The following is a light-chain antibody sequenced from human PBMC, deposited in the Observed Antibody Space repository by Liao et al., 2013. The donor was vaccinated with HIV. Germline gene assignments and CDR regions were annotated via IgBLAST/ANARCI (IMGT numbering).Light chain of an antibody. CDR2: YDS. V-gene: IGLV3-25*03. CDR1: GIGSISV. Sequence: SFELTQSPSVSVAPGQTARITCEGPGIGSISVHWYQHKPGQAPVLVINYDSDRPSGIPERFSGSSSGTTVTLTISGVQAEDEADYYCQSADSSGTYVVFGGGTKLTVL. J-gene: IGLJ2*01. CDR3: QSADSSGTYVV.